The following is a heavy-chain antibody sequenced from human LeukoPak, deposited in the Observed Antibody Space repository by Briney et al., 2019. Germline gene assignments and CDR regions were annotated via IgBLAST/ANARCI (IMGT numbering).Heavy chain of an antibody. CDR2: MNPNSGNR. J-gene: IGHJ5*02. CDR1: GYTFTSFQ. CDR3: ARGAHVPAAIPPDNWFDP. D-gene: IGHD2-2*01. Sequence: ASVKVSCKVSGYTFTSFQINWVRQASGQGLEWMGWMNPNSGNRGYAQKFQGRVTMTRNTSINTAYMELSSLRSEDTAVYYCARGAHVPAAIPPDNWFDPWGQGTLVTVSS. V-gene: IGHV1-8*01.